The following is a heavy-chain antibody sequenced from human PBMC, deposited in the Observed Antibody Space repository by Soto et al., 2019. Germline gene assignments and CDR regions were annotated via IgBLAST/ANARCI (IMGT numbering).Heavy chain of an antibody. J-gene: IGHJ5*02. Sequence: QVQLQESGPGLVKPSQTLSLTYTVSGGSISSGGYYWSWIRQHPGKGLEWIGYIYYSGSTYYNPSLKSRVTLSVDTSKNQFSLKLSSVTAADTAVYYCARCYDSSGYNWFDPWGQGTLVTVSS. CDR1: GGSISSGGYY. CDR3: ARCYDSSGYNWFDP. D-gene: IGHD3-22*01. V-gene: IGHV4-31*03. CDR2: IYYSGST.